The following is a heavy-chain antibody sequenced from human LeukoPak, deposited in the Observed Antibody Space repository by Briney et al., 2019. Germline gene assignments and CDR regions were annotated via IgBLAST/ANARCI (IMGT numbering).Heavy chain of an antibody. CDR1: GFTFSSYA. Sequence: GGSLRLSCAASGFTFSSYAIHWVRQAPGKGLEYVSGISSSGGLTYYADSVRGRFTISRDKSKNTVFLQMGSLRAEDMAVYYCARDHSGAVADYWGQGTQVTVSP. CDR3: ARDHSGAVADY. V-gene: IGHV3-64*02. D-gene: IGHD6-19*01. J-gene: IGHJ4*02. CDR2: ISSSGGLT.